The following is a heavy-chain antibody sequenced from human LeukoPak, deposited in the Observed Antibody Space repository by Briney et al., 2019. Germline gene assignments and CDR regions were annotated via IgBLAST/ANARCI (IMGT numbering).Heavy chain of an antibody. J-gene: IGHJ3*02. Sequence: QTLSLTCALSGDTVSSNSAAWNWIRQSPSRGLEWLGRTYYRSKWYNDYAVSVKSRITINPDTSKNQFSLQLNSVTPEDTAVYYCARDADIAAAATGGFDIWGQGTMVTVSS. CDR2: TYYRSKWYN. D-gene: IGHD6-13*01. CDR3: ARDADIAAAATGGFDI. CDR1: GDTVSSNSAA. V-gene: IGHV6-1*01.